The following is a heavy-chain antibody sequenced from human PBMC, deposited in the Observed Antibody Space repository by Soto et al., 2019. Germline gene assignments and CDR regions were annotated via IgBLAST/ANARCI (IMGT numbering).Heavy chain of an antibody. Sequence: ASVKVSCKASGYTFTSYYMHWVRQAPGQGLEWMGIINPSGGSTSYAQKFQGRVTMTRDTSTSTVYMELSSLRSEDTAVYYCARGITMFGVVIINWFDPWGQGTLVTVSS. J-gene: IGHJ5*02. CDR1: GYTFTSYY. D-gene: IGHD3-3*01. CDR3: ARGITMFGVVIINWFDP. V-gene: IGHV1-46*01. CDR2: INPSGGST.